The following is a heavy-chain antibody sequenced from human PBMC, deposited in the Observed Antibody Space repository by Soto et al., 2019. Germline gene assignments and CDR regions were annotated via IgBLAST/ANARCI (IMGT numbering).Heavy chain of an antibody. D-gene: IGHD3-22*01. J-gene: IGHJ3*02. Sequence: GGSLRLSCAASGFTFSSYSMNWVRQAPGKGLEWVSYISSSSSTIDYADSVKGRFTISRDNAKNSLYLHTNSLRDEDTAAYYCARDGDYYDSSGYYGAFDIWGQGTMVTVSS. CDR2: ISSSSSTI. V-gene: IGHV3-48*02. CDR1: GFTFSSYS. CDR3: ARDGDYYDSSGYYGAFDI.